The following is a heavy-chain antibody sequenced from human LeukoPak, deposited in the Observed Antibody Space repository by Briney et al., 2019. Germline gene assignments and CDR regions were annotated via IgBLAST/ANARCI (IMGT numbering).Heavy chain of an antibody. CDR3: TTAGGKLVAFDI. V-gene: IGHV4-39*01. D-gene: IGHD4-23*01. CDR1: GGSISSSSYY. Sequence: SETLSLTCTVSGGSISSSSYYWGWIRQPPGKGLEWIGSIYYSGSTYYNPSLKSRVTISVDTSKNQFSLKLSSVTAADTAVYYRTTAGGKLVAFDIWGQGTMVTVSS. J-gene: IGHJ3*02. CDR2: IYYSGST.